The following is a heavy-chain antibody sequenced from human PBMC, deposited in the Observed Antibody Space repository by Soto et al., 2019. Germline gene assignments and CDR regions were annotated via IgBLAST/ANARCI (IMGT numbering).Heavy chain of an antibody. CDR1: GFTFSDYY. Sequence: GGSLRFSCAASGFTFSDYYMSWIRQAPGKGLEWVSYISSSGSTIYYADSVKGRFTISRDNAKNSLYLQMNSLRAEDTAMYYCASSSSRYYYYYGMDVWGQGTTVTVSS. CDR2: ISSSGSTI. J-gene: IGHJ6*02. D-gene: IGHD6-6*01. V-gene: IGHV3-11*01. CDR3: ASSSSRYYYYYGMDV.